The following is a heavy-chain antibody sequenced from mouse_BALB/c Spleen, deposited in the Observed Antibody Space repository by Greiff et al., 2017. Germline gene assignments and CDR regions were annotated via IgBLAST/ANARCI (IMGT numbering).Heavy chain of an antibody. CDR1: GYTFTSYW. D-gene: IGHD1-1*01. CDR2: INPSNGRT. CDR3: ARLYYGSSYGAMDY. V-gene: IGHV1S81*02. Sequence: QVQLQQPGAELVKPGASVKLSCKASGYTFTSYWMHWVKQRPGQGLEWIGEINPSNGRTNYNEKFKSKATLTVDKSSSTAYMQLSSLTSEDSAVYYCARLYYGSSYGAMDYWGQGTSVTVSS. J-gene: IGHJ4*01.